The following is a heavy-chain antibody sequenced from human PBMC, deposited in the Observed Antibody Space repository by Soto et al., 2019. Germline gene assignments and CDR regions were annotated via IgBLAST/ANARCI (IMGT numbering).Heavy chain of an antibody. Sequence: QVQLVQSGAEVKKPGASVKVSCKASGYTFTSYGISWVRQAPGQGLEWMGWISAYNGNTNYAQKHQGRVTMTTDTSTSTAYMELRSLRSDDTAVYYCATPSGIAAAGTEDYYYYYGMDVWGQGTTVTVSS. CDR3: ATPSGIAAAGTEDYYYYYGMDV. CDR1: GYTFTSYG. V-gene: IGHV1-18*01. J-gene: IGHJ6*02. D-gene: IGHD6-13*01. CDR2: ISAYNGNT.